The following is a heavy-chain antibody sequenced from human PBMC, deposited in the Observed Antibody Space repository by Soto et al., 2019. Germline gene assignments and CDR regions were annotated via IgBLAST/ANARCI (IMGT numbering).Heavy chain of an antibody. CDR2: ISCSGESK. V-gene: IGHV3-23*01. D-gene: IGHD1-26*01. CDR3: AKTSGVIVGVTSFYX. J-gene: IGHJ5*02. Sequence: PGGSLRLSCAASGFTFSKCALTWVRQGPGKGLEWVSSISCSGESKCDAYSVKVRFTISIDNSKNTLYLQMNSLRAEDTAIYYCAKTSGVIVGVTSFYXWGQGTLVTVSX. CDR1: GFTFSKCA.